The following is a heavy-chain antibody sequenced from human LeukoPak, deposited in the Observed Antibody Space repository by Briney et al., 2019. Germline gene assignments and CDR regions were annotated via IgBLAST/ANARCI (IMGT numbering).Heavy chain of an antibody. D-gene: IGHD5-18*01. CDR1: GGSISSYY. Sequence: SETLSLTCTVSGGSISSYYWSWIRQPPGKGREWMGYIYYSGTTNYNPSLKSRVTISVDTSKNQFSLKLSSVTAADTAVYYCARGLAYSYGYDAFDIWGQGTMVTVSS. CDR3: ARGLAYSYGYDAFDI. CDR2: IYYSGTT. V-gene: IGHV4-59*01. J-gene: IGHJ3*02.